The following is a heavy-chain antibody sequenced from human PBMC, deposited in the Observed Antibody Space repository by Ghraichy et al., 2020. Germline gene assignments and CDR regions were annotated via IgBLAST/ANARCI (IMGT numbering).Heavy chain of an antibody. V-gene: IGHV3-74*01. J-gene: IGHJ4*02. CDR1: GFTFSSYW. CDR3: ARDGFRIAAADTALDY. Sequence: GGSLRLSCAASGFTFSSYWMHWVRQAPGKGLVWVSRINSDGSSTSYADSVKGRFTISRDNAKNTLYLQMNSLRAEDTTVYYCARDGFRIAAADTALDYWGQGTLVTVSS. D-gene: IGHD6-13*01. CDR2: INSDGSST.